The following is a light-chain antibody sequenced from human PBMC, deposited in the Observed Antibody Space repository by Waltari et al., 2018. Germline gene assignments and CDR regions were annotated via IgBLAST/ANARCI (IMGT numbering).Light chain of an antibody. V-gene: IGKV3D-11*01. CDR3: QQRSSSIT. CDR2: DAS. J-gene: IGKJ4*01. Sequence: IVLTQSPATLSLSPGERATLSCRASQGISSFLAWYQQKPGQAPRLLIYDASIRATDIPARFSGSGPGRDFTLTISSLEPEDSAVYYCQQRSSSITFGGGTKVEIK. CDR1: QGISSF.